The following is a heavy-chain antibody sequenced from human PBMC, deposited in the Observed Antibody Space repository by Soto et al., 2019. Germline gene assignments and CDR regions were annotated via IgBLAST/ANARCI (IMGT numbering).Heavy chain of an antibody. CDR1: GFTFSSYS. J-gene: IGHJ4*02. V-gene: IGHV3-48*01. CDR2: ISSSSSTI. Sequence: GGSLRLSCAASGFTFSSYSMNWVRQAPGKGLEWVSYISSSSSTIYYADSVKGRFTISRDNAKNSLYLQMNSLRAEDTAVYYCARGSGYDTQPALFDYWGQGTLVTVSS. D-gene: IGHD5-12*01. CDR3: ARGSGYDTQPALFDY.